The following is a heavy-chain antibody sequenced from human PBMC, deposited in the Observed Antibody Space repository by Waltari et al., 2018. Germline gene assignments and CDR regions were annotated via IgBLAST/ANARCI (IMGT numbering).Heavy chain of an antibody. V-gene: IGHV4-61*02. J-gene: IGHJ4*02. CDR3: AREGAVAGTFDY. CDR2: IYTSGST. Sequence: QVQLQESGPGLVKPSQTLSLTCTVSGGSISSGSYYWRWIRQPAGKGLEWIGRIYTSGSTNYNPSLKSRVTISVDTSKNQFSLKLSSVTAADTAVYYCAREGAVAGTFDYWGQGTLVTVSS. CDR1: GGSISSGSYY. D-gene: IGHD6-19*01.